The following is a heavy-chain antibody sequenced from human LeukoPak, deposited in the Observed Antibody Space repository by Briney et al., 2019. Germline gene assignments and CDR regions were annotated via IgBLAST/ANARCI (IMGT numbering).Heavy chain of an antibody. Sequence: SETLSLTCTVSGGSISSSNYYWGWIRQPPGKGLEWIGSVYYSGNTDYNPSLKRRVTISVDTSKNQFSLKVNSVTAADTAVYYCARTLGWASSRYPLGGWGQGTLVTVSS. V-gene: IGHV4-39*01. CDR3: ARTLGWASSRYPLGG. CDR1: GGSISSSNYY. D-gene: IGHD3-16*02. J-gene: IGHJ4*02. CDR2: VYYSGNT.